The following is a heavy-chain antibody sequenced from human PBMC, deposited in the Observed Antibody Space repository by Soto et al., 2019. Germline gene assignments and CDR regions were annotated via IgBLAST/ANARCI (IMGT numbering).Heavy chain of an antibody. D-gene: IGHD3-10*01. V-gene: IGHV1-69*01. Sequence: QVQLVQSGAEVKKPGSSVKVSCKASGGIFSTYAISWLRQAPGQGLEWMGGIIPLFGTPNYAQRFQGRVTITADDSTSTAYMELSRLRSDDKAVYYCARDRDDYGSGNYYNRIDFWGQGTLVTVSS. CDR3: ARDRDDYGSGNYYNRIDF. CDR1: GGIFSTYA. CDR2: IIPLFGTP. J-gene: IGHJ4*02.